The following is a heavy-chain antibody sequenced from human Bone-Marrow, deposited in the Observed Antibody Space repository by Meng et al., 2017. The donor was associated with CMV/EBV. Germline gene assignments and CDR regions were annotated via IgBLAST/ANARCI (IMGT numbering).Heavy chain of an antibody. CDR1: GGSVSSGSYY. CDR3: ARAWFGNNWFDP. J-gene: IGHJ5*02. D-gene: IGHD3-10*01. V-gene: IGHV4-61*01. CDR2: IYYSGST. Sequence: VSGGSVSSGSYYGSWIRQPPGKGLEWIGYIYYSGSTNYNPSLKSRVTISVDTSKNQFSLKLSSVTAADTAVYYCARAWFGNNWFDPWGQGTLVTVSS.